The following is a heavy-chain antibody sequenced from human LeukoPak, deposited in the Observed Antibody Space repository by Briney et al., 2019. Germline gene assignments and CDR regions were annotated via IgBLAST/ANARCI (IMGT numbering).Heavy chain of an antibody. D-gene: IGHD3-3*02. CDR2: LSGSGAST. V-gene: IGHV3-23*01. CDR3: AKSPWAIFGVVGAFDI. CDR1: GFTFSSYA. J-gene: IGHJ3*02. Sequence: GGSLRLSCEASGFTFSSYAMSWVRQAPGRGLDWVSGLSGSGASTYYADSVKGRFTISRDNSKNTLYLQMNSQRAEDTAVYYCAKSPWAIFGVVGAFDIWGQGTMVTVSS.